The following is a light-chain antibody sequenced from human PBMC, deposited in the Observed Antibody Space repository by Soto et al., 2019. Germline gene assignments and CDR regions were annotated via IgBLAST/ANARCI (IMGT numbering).Light chain of an antibody. CDR3: QQYYSYPSIT. V-gene: IGKV1-8*01. CDR2: AAS. Sequence: AIRMTQSPSSLSASTGDRVTITCRASQGISSYLAWYQQKPVKAPKLLIYAASTLQSGVPSRFSGSGSGTDFTLTISCLQSEDFATYYCQQYYSYPSITFGQGTRLEIK. CDR1: QGISSY. J-gene: IGKJ5*01.